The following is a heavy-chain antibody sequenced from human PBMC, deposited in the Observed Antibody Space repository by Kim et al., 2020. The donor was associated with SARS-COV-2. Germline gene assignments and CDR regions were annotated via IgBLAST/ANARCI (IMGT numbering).Heavy chain of an antibody. J-gene: IGHJ4*02. V-gene: IGHV4-30-4*01. CDR1: GGSISSGDYY. D-gene: IGHD2-2*01. CDR2: IYYSEST. Sequence: SETLSLTCTVSGGSISSGDYYWSWIRQPPGKGLEWIGYIYYSESTYYNPSLKSRVTISVDTSKNQFSLKLSSVTAADTAVYYCARFRQSVVPAAMYFDYWGQGTLVTVSS. CDR3: ARFRQSVVPAAMYFDY.